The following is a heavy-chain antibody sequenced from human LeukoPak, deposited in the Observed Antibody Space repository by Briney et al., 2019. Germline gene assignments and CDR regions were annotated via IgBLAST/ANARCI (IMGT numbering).Heavy chain of an antibody. CDR2: IYHSGST. CDR1: GGSISSSNW. Sequence: SGTLSLTCAVSGGSISSSNWWSWVRQPPGKGLEWIGEIYHSGSTNYNPSLKSRVTMSVDTSKNQFSLKLSSVTAADTAVYYCARAVPLYSRDYYYMDVWGKGTTVTVSS. D-gene: IGHD4-11*01. CDR3: ARAVPLYSRDYYYMDV. V-gene: IGHV4-4*02. J-gene: IGHJ6*03.